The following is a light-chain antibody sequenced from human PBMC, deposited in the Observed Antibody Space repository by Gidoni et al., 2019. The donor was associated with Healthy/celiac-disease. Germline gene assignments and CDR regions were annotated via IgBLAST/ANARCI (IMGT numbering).Light chain of an antibody. CDR2: GAS. J-gene: IGKJ1*01. CDR3: QQYGSSPGT. Sequence: EIVLTHSPGTLSLSPGESATLSCRASQSVSSSYLDWYQQKPGQAPRLLIYGASSRATGIPDRFSGSGSGTDFTLTISRLEPEDFAVYYCQQYGSSPGTFGQGTKVEIK. CDR1: QSVSSSY. V-gene: IGKV3-20*01.